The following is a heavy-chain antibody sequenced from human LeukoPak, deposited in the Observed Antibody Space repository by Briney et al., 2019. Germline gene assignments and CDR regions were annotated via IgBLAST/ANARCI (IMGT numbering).Heavy chain of an antibody. D-gene: IGHD3-22*01. J-gene: IGHJ1*01. CDR1: GYTFTTYW. CDR2: IYPGDSDT. V-gene: IGHV5-51*01. Sequence: GESLKISCKGSGYTFTTYWIGWVRQMPGKGLEWMGIIYPGDSDTKYSPSFQGRFTISADKSINTAYLQWDSLKVSDTAMYYCARAPDNSGYYYFLQHWGQGTLVTVSS. CDR3: ARAPDNSGYYYFLQH.